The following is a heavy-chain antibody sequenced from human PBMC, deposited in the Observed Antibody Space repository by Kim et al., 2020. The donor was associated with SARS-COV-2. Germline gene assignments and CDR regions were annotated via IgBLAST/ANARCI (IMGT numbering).Heavy chain of an antibody. D-gene: IGHD6-19*01. J-gene: IGHJ6*02. Sequence: GGSLRLSCAASGFTVSSNYMSWVRQAPGKGLEWVSVIYSGGSTYYADSVKGRFTISRDNSKNTLYRQMNSLRAEDTAVYYCARDLSSGWYQSYYYYGMDVWGQGTTVTVSS. CDR3: ARDLSSGWYQSYYYYGMDV. V-gene: IGHV3-66*02. CDR1: GFTVSSNY. CDR2: IYSGGST.